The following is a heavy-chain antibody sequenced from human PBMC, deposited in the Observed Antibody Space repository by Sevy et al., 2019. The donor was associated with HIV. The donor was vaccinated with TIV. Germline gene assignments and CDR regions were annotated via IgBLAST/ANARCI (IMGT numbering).Heavy chain of an antibody. CDR3: ARKYDSSGYFDY. CDR2: ISGSCGSGVKT. D-gene: IGHD3-22*01. Sequence: GGSLRLSCAASGFTFSSYAMNWVRQAPGKGLEWVSGISGSCGSGVKTNYADSVKGRFTISRDDSKNSLYLQLNSLRAEDTAIYYCARKYDSSGYFDYWGQGTLVTVSS. V-gene: IGHV3-23*01. J-gene: IGHJ4*02. CDR1: GFTFSSYA.